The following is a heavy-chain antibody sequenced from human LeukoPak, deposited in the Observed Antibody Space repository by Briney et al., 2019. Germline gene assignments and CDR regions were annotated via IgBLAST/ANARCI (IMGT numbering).Heavy chain of an antibody. D-gene: IGHD3-16*01. Sequence: SETLSLTCIFTKRAINYEGGVGGTQPPGKGLEWIGYIYYNGSTNYNPSLKSRVTISVDTNKNQFSLKLSSVTAEDSAVYYCARDHGGYYFDYWGQGTLVTVSS. CDR2: IYYNGST. CDR3: ARDHGGYYFDY. CDR1: KRAINYEG. J-gene: IGHJ4*02. V-gene: IGHV4-59*01.